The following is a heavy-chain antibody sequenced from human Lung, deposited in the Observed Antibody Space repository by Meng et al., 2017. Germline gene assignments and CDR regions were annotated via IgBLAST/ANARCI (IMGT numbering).Heavy chain of an antibody. CDR3: ARDEDISAAGKLFGDY. D-gene: IGHD6-25*01. CDR2: INPKSGDT. Sequence: VQLVQSAAEVKKPGASVKVSCKPSGYNFPDYYIHWVRRAPGQGLEWMGRINPKSGDTHYAQKFQARVTMTGDTSISTAYMELSGLRSDDTAMYYCARDEDISAAGKLFGDYWGQGTLVTVSS. V-gene: IGHV1-2*06. CDR1: GYNFPDYY. J-gene: IGHJ4*02.